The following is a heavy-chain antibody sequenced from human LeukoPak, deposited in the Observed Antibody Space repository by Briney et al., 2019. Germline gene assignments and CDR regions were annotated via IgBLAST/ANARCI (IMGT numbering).Heavy chain of an antibody. CDR2: IYYSGST. Sequence: PSETLSLTCTVSGGSISSYYWGWIRQPPGKGLEWIGSIYYSGSTYYNPSLKSRGTISVDTSKNQFSLKLSSVTAADTAVYYCARPSGIAVAGTGWYFDLWGRGTLVTVSS. CDR3: ARPSGIAVAGTGWYFDL. V-gene: IGHV4-39*01. J-gene: IGHJ2*01. D-gene: IGHD6-19*01. CDR1: GGSISSYY.